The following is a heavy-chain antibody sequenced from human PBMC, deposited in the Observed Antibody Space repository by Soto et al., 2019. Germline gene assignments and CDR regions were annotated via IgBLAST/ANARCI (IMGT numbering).Heavy chain of an antibody. J-gene: IGHJ4*02. CDR1: GFTFSSYA. D-gene: IGHD3-22*01. CDR3: ARDRGVYYDSSGYYDY. Sequence: GSLRLSCAASGFTFSSYAMHWVRQAPGKGLEWVAVISYDGSNKYYADSVKGRFTISRDNSKNTLYLQMNSLRAEDTAVYYCARDRGVYYDSSGYYDYWGQGTLVTVSS. V-gene: IGHV3-30-3*01. CDR2: ISYDGSNK.